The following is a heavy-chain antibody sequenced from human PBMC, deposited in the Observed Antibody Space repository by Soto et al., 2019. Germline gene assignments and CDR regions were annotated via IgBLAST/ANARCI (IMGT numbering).Heavy chain of an antibody. J-gene: IGHJ5*02. Sequence: EASVKVSCKASGYTFTSYGISWVRQAPGQGLEWMGWISAYNGNTNYAQKLQGRVTMTTDTSTGTAYMELRSLRSDDTAVYYCARDVGDCSGGSCSTQYNWFDPWGQGTLVTSPQ. D-gene: IGHD2-15*01. CDR3: ARDVGDCSGGSCSTQYNWFDP. V-gene: IGHV1-18*01. CDR1: GYTFTSYG. CDR2: ISAYNGNT.